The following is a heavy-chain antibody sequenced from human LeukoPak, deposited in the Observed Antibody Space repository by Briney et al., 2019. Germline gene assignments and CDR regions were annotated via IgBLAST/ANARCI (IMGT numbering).Heavy chain of an antibody. CDR3: ARGEGGSGSRGRTRNWFDP. J-gene: IGHJ5*02. CDR2: IYHSGST. Sequence: SETLSLTCAVSGGSISSSNWWSWVRQPPGKGLEWIGEIYHSGSTNYNPSPKSRVTISVDTSKNQFSLKLSSVTAADTAVYYCARGEGGSGSRGRTRNWFDPWGQGTLVTVSS. V-gene: IGHV4-4*02. CDR1: GGSISSSNW. D-gene: IGHD3-10*01.